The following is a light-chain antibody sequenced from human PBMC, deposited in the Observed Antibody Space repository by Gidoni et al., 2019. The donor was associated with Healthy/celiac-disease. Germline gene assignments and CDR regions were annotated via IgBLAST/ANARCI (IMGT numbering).Light chain of an antibody. Sequence: LCEYGSTGQSVTISCTGTSSDVGGYNYVSWYQQHPGKAPKLMICEVSKRPSGVPDRFSGSKSGNTASLTVSGLQAEDEADYYCSSYAGSKVFGGGTKLTVL. CDR2: EVS. J-gene: IGLJ2*01. V-gene: IGLV2-8*01. CDR3: SSYAGSKV. CDR1: SSDVGGYNY.